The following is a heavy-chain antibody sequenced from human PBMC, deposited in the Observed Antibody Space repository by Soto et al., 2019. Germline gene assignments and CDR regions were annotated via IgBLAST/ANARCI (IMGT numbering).Heavy chain of an antibody. D-gene: IGHD3-10*01. CDR2: VFYSGAT. CDR1: GDSISSYY. Sequence: SETLSLTCSVSGDSISSYYWTWIRQSPGKGLEWDGYVFYSGATNYTPSLQSRVTLCLGASKHQFSLRRTSASAADTAVYDCRRGLPSHFGYDSWGKGTLVTVSS. J-gene: IGHJ4*02. V-gene: IGHV4-59*01. CDR3: RRGLPSHFGYDS.